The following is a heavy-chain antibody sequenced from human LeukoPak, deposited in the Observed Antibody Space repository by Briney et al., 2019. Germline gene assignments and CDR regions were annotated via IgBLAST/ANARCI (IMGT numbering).Heavy chain of an antibody. Sequence: PGGSLRLSCAASGFTFSSYAMSWVRQAPGKGLEWVSGISGSGGSTNYADSVKGRFTISRDNSNNTLYLQMNSLRAEDTAVYYCAKLGGNVGFWGQGTLVTVSS. D-gene: IGHD4-23*01. CDR1: GFTFSSYA. CDR2: ISGSGGST. V-gene: IGHV3-23*01. CDR3: AKLGGNVGF. J-gene: IGHJ4*02.